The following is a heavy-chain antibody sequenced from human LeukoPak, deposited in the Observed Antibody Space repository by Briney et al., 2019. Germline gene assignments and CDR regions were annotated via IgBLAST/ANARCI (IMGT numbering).Heavy chain of an antibody. Sequence: SEALSLTCSVSGGSVSSNYWAWLRQPPGKGPEWIGYIYHSGYAKYNPSFKSRVTMSVDTSKSQFSLQLTSVTAADTAVYYCARHNIASDGARLFDFWGRGTLVAVSS. D-gene: IGHD4-17*01. J-gene: IGHJ4*02. CDR3: ARHNIASDGARLFDF. CDR2: IYHSGYA. V-gene: IGHV4-59*08. CDR1: GGSVSSNY.